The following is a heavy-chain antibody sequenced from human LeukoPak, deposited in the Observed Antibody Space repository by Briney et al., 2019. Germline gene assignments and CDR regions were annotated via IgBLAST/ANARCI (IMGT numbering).Heavy chain of an antibody. Sequence: LSETLSLTCAVYGGSFSGYYWSWIRQPAGKGLEWIGRIYSSGSNYNPSLKSRVTISADTSTNQVSLTLSSVTAADTAVYYCARDSGTTGEVKFDPWGQGTLVTVSS. V-gene: IGHV4-4*07. CDR2: IYSSGS. D-gene: IGHD3-10*01. CDR3: ARDSGTTGEVKFDP. J-gene: IGHJ5*02. CDR1: GGSFSGYY.